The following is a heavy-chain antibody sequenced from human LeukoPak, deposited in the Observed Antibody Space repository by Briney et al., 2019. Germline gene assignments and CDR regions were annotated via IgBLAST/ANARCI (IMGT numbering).Heavy chain of an antibody. V-gene: IGHV3-23*01. CDR2: VGGRDDST. CDR1: GFTFSNYA. CDR3: AKDNYDSSGYYFGNLDY. J-gene: IGHJ4*02. Sequence: GGSLRLSCAASGFTFSNYAMSWVRQAPGKGLEWVSAVGGRDDSTYYADSVKGRFTISRDNSKNTLYLQMNSLRAEDTAVYYCAKDNYDSSGYYFGNLDYWGQGTLVTVSS. D-gene: IGHD3-22*01.